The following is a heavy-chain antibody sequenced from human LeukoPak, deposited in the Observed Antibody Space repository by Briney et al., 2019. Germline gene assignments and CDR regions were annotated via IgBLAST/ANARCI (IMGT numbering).Heavy chain of an antibody. D-gene: IGHD3-16*01. CDR2: INHNGNVN. CDR1: GFTFSSYW. CDR3: ARGGGLDV. J-gene: IGHJ6*02. V-gene: IGHV3-7*03. Sequence: GSLRLSCAASGFTFSSYWMNRARQAPGKGLEWVASINHNGNVNYYVDSVKGRFTISRDNAKNSLYLQMSNLRAEDTAVYFCARGGGLDVWGQGATVTVSS.